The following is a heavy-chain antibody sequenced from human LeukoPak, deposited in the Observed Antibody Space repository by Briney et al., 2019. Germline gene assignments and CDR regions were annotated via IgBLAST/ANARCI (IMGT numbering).Heavy chain of an antibody. CDR1: GFTFSSYS. CDR2: ISSSSSYI. CDR3: AKGPIQYYYDQPYYFDY. V-gene: IGHV3-21*04. D-gene: IGHD3-22*01. Sequence: RGSLRLSCAASGFTFSSYSMNWVRQAPGKGLEWVSSISSSSSYIYYADSVKGRFTISRDNSKNTLYLQMNSLRAEDTAVYYCAKGPIQYYYDQPYYFDYWGQGTLVTVSS. J-gene: IGHJ4*02.